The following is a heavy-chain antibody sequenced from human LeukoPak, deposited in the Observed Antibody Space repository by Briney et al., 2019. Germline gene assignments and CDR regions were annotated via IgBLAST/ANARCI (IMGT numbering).Heavy chain of an antibody. V-gene: IGHV4-38-2*01. Sequence: SETLSLTCGASGYSISRGYYWAWIRQPPGKGLEWIGTIYHIGSTYYNPSLESRVTISVDTSKNEFSLNLNSVTAADTAVYYGARAGWIIPSGIDYWGQGALVTVSS. CDR2: IYHIGST. CDR1: GYSISRGYY. CDR3: ARAGWIIPSGIDY. D-gene: IGHD2-2*03. J-gene: IGHJ4*02.